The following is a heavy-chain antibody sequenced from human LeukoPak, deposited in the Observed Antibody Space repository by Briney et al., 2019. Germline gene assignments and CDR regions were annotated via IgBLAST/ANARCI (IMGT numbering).Heavy chain of an antibody. CDR2: IYYSGST. V-gene: IGHV4-59*01. CDR3: ARAQVTTPLTFDY. CDR1: GGSISSYY. J-gene: IGHJ4*02. D-gene: IGHD4-17*01. Sequence: SETLSLTCTVSGGSISSYYWSWIRQPPGKGLEGIGYIYYSGSTNYNPSLKSRVTISVDTSKNQFSLKLSSVTAADTAVYYCARAQVTTPLTFDYWGQGTLVTVSS.